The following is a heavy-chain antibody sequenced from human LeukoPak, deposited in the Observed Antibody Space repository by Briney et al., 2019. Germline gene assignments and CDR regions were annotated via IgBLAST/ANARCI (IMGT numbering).Heavy chain of an antibody. Sequence: GGSLRLSCAASGFTFSSYGMHWVRQAPGKGLEWVAFIRYDGSNKYYADSVKGRFTISRDNSKNTLYLQMNSLRAEDTAVYYCARSNGYNSSPNYWGQGTLVTVSS. CDR1: GFTFSSYG. V-gene: IGHV3-30*02. CDR3: ARSNGYNSSPNY. D-gene: IGHD6-13*01. J-gene: IGHJ4*02. CDR2: IRYDGSNK.